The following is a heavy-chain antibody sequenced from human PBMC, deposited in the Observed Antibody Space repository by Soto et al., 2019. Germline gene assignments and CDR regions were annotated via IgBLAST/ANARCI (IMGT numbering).Heavy chain of an antibody. Sequence: GASVKVSCKVSGGTFSSYAISWVRQAPGQGLEWMGGIIPIFGTANYAQKFQGRVTITADESTSTAYMELSSLRSEDTAVYYCNIAAAAHYFDYWGQGTLVTVSS. CDR3: NIAAAAHYFDY. V-gene: IGHV1-69*13. D-gene: IGHD6-13*01. CDR1: GGTFSSYA. CDR2: IIPIFGTA. J-gene: IGHJ4*02.